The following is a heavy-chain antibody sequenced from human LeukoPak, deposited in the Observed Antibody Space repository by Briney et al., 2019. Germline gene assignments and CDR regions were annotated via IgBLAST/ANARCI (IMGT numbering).Heavy chain of an antibody. CDR3: ARLSGSGYMVDY. CDR1: GGSISSYY. Sequence: SETLSLTCTVSGGSISSYYWSWIRQPPGKGLEWIGYIYYSGSTSYNPSLKSRVTISVDTSKNQFSLKLSSVTAADTAVYYCARLSGSGYMVDYWGQGTLVTVSS. CDR2: IYYSGST. V-gene: IGHV4-59*01. J-gene: IGHJ4*02. D-gene: IGHD5-12*01.